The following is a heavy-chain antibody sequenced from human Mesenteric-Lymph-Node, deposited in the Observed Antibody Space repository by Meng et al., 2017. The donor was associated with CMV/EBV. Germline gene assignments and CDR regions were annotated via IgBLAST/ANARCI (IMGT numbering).Heavy chain of an antibody. V-gene: IGHV3-23*03. CDR3: AKERERWLQYYYFDS. J-gene: IGHJ4*02. CDR2: IYSGGSST. CDR1: GFTFGDYD. Sequence: GGSLRLSCTASGFTFGDYDMSWVRQAPGKGLEWVSVIYSGGSSTYYADSVKGRFTISRDNSKNTLYLQMNSLRAEDTAVYYCAKERERWLQYYYFDSWGQGTLVTVSS. D-gene: IGHD5-24*01.